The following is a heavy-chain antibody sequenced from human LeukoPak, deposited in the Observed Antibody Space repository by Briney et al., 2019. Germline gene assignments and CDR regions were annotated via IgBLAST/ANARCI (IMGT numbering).Heavy chain of an antibody. J-gene: IGHJ4*02. CDR3: ARDEVYGELYY. CDR1: GESIGSYF. V-gene: IGHV4-4*07. Sequence: SETLSLTCTISGESIGSYFWSWIRQPAGKGLEWIGRISASGSTYYSPSPKSRVSMSVVKSKDQFSLNLTSLSAADTAIYYCARDEVYGELYYWGQGTLVSVSS. D-gene: IGHD3-10*01. CDR2: ISASGST.